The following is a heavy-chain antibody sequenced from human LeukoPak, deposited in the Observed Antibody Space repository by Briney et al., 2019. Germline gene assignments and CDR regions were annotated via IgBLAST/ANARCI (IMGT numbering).Heavy chain of an antibody. CDR3: ARIRGSVGYYYYGMDV. CDR1: GGSISSYY. V-gene: IGHV4-59*01. D-gene: IGHD1-26*01. Sequence: SETLSLTCTVSGGSISSYYWSWIRQPPGKGLEWIGYIYYSGSTNYNPSLKSRVTISVDTSKSQFSLKLSSVTAADTAVYYCARIRGSVGYYYYGMDVWGQGTTVTVSS. J-gene: IGHJ6*02. CDR2: IYYSGST.